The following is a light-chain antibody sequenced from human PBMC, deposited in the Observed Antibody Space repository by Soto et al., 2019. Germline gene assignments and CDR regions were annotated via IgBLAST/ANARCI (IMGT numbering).Light chain of an antibody. Sequence: EIVLTQSPGTLSLSPGESATLSCRASQSVSSSFLAWYQQKAGQAPRLLIYGASTRAAGIPDRFSGSGSGTDFTLTISRLEPEDFAVYYCQQYGNSIPITFGQGTRLEIK. CDR3: QQYGNSIPIT. CDR2: GAS. J-gene: IGKJ5*01. CDR1: QSVSSSF. V-gene: IGKV3-20*01.